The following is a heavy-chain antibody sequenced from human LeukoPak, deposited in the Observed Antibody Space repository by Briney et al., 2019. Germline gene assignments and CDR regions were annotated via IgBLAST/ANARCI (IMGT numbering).Heavy chain of an antibody. CDR2: IIPIFGTP. J-gene: IGHJ5*02. V-gene: IGHV1-69*05. CDR1: GGTFSSYA. CDR3: ARIMVDDYGDNGLS. Sequence: SVKVSCKASGGTFSSYAISWVRQAPGQGLEWMGGIIPIFGTPNYAQKFQGRVAITTDESTSTAYMELSSLRSEDTAVYYCARIMVDDYGDNGLSWGQGTLVTVSS. D-gene: IGHD4-17*01.